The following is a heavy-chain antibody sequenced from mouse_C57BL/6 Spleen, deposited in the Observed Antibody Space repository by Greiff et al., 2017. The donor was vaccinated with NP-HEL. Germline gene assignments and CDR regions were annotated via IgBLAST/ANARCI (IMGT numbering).Heavy chain of an antibody. Sequence: VQLKESGPELVKPGDSVKISCKASGYSFTGYFMNWVMQSHGKSLEWIGRINPYNGDTFYNQKFKGKATLTVDKSSSTAHMELRSLTSEDSAVYYCARDTTVVAFDYWGQGTTLTVSS. D-gene: IGHD1-1*01. CDR1: GYSFTGYF. V-gene: IGHV1-20*01. CDR3: ARDTTVVAFDY. J-gene: IGHJ2*01. CDR2: INPYNGDT.